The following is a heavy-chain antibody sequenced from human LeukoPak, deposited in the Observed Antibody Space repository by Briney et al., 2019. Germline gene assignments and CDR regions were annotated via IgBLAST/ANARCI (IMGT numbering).Heavy chain of an antibody. V-gene: IGHV1-46*01. J-gene: IGHJ4*02. D-gene: IGHD3-22*01. CDR3: ATYYYDSSGYYSWIDY. CDR1: GYTFTSYG. CDR2: INPSGGST. Sequence: ASVKVSCKASGYTFTSYGISWVRQAPGQGLEWMGIINPSGGSTSYAQKFQGRVTMTRDMSTSTAYMELSSLRSEDTAVYYCATYYYDSSGYYSWIDYWGQGTLVTVSS.